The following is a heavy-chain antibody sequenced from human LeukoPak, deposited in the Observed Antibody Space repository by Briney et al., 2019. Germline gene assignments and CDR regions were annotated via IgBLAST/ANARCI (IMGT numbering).Heavy chain of an antibody. D-gene: IGHD3-3*01. CDR3: TRVSGGYDVSAY. Sequence: GGSLRLSCAASGFTFSSYWMSWVRQAPGKGLEWVANIRKDGSQKYYVDSVEGRFTISRDNAKNSLYLQMNTLRADVTAVYYCTRVSGGYDVSAYWGQGTLVTVSS. CDR2: IRKDGSQK. J-gene: IGHJ4*02. CDR1: GFTFSSYW. V-gene: IGHV3-7*03.